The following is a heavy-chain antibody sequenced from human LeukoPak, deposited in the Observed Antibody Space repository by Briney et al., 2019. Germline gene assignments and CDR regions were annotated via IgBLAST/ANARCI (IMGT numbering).Heavy chain of an antibody. V-gene: IGHV3-7*01. Sequence: GGSLRLSCAASGFTFSGYWMSWVRQAPGKGLEWVANIKQDGSEKYYVDSVKGRFTISRDNAKNSLYLQMNSLRAEDTAVYYCARDQGATANNFDYWGQGTLVTVSS. CDR2: IKQDGSEK. D-gene: IGHD1-26*01. CDR1: GFTFSGYW. CDR3: ARDQGATANNFDY. J-gene: IGHJ4*02.